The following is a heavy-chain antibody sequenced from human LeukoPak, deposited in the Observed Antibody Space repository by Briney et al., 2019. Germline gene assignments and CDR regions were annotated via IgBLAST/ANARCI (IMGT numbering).Heavy chain of an antibody. J-gene: IGHJ6*02. V-gene: IGHV3-23*01. CDR1: GFTFSDYY. Sequence: GGSLRLSCAASGFTFSDYYMSWIRQAPGKGLEWVSTISASGGGTYYADSVKGRFTISRDNSKNMVYLQMNSLRAEDTAGYYCAKDQGVGELVYYYYYYGMDVWGQGTTVTVSS. CDR2: ISASGGGT. D-gene: IGHD3-10*01. CDR3: AKDQGVGELVYYYYYYGMDV.